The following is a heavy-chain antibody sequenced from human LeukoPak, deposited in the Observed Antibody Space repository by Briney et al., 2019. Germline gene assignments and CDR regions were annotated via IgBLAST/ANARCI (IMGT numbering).Heavy chain of an antibody. D-gene: IGHD3-22*01. V-gene: IGHV3-33*01. Sequence: GGSLRLSCAASGFTFSSYGMHWVRQAPGKGLEWVAVIWYDGSNKYYADSVKGRFTISRDNSKNTLYLQMNSLRAEDTAVYYCARSDSSGYYPFDYWGQGTLVTVSS. J-gene: IGHJ4*02. CDR2: IWYDGSNK. CDR3: ARSDSSGYYPFDY. CDR1: GFTFSSYG.